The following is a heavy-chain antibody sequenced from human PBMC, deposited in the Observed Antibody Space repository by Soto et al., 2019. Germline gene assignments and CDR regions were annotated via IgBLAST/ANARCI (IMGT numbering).Heavy chain of an antibody. V-gene: IGHV1-46*01. D-gene: IGHD2-15*01. CDR1: GYTLISYY. CDR2: INPSGGST. J-gene: IGHJ6*02. CDR3: ARDIVVTEPPDYYYYGMDV. Sequence: GGPVKGSFKGSGYTLISYYFHWVGQAPGQRVGWMGIINPSGGSTSYAQKFQGRVTMTRDTSTSTVYMELSSLRSEDTAVYYCARDIVVTEPPDYYYYGMDVWGQGTTVTVSS.